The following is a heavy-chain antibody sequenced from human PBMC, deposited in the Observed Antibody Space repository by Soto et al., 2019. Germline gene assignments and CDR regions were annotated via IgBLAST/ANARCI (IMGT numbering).Heavy chain of an antibody. J-gene: IGHJ3*02. CDR1: GFTFSGSA. D-gene: IGHD3-16*02. CDR2: IRSKANSYAT. Sequence: EVQLLESGGGLVQSGGSLKLSCAASGFTFSGSAMHWVRQASGKGLEWVGRIRSKANSYATAYAASVKGRFTISRDDSKNTAYLQMNSLKTEDTAVYYCTRLSTSDYVWGSYRYTGAFDIWGQGTMVTVSS. V-gene: IGHV3-73*01. CDR3: TRLSTSDYVWGSYRYTGAFDI.